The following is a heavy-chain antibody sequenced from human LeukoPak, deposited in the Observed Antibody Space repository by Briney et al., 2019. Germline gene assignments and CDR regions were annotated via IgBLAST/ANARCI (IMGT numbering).Heavy chain of an antibody. J-gene: IGHJ4*02. D-gene: IGHD5-24*01. CDR3: TRVGYIDEGIDY. Sequence: GGSLRLSCVASGFPFSSYWMTWVRQAPGKGLEWVANIKQDGSKKSYVDSVKGRFTISRDNAKNSLYLQMSSLRAEDTAIYYCTRVGYIDEGIDYWGQGTLVTVSS. V-gene: IGHV3-7*04. CDR2: IKQDGSKK. CDR1: GFPFSSYW.